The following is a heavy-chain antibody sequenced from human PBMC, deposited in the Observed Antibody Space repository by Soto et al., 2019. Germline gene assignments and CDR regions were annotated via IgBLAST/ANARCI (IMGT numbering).Heavy chain of an antibody. CDR1: GGTFSSYA. D-gene: IGHD3-10*01. CDR3: ARGYYGSGSPDSYYYSMDV. J-gene: IGHJ6*02. V-gene: IGHV1-69*13. CDR2: IIPIFGTA. Sequence: SVKVSCKASGGTFSSYAISWVRQAPGQGLEWMGGIIPIFGTANYAQKFQGRVTITADESTSTAYMELSSLRSEDTAVYYCARGYYGSGSPDSYYYSMDVWGQGTTVTVSS.